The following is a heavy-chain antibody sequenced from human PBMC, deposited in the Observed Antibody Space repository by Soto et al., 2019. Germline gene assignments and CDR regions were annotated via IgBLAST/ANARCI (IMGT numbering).Heavy chain of an antibody. J-gene: IGHJ4*02. CDR2: INAGNGNT. CDR3: ARAVAVPADFDY. Sequence: ASVKVSCKASGYTFTDYAMHWVRQAPGQRLEWMGWINAGNGNTKYSQNFQGRVTITRDTSASTAYMELSSLRSEDTAVYYCARAVAVPADFDYWGQGTLVTVPQ. D-gene: IGHD6-19*01. CDR1: GYTFTDYA. V-gene: IGHV1-3*01.